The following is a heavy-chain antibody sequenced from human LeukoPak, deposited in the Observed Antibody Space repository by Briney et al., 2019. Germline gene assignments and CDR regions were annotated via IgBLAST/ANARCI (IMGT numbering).Heavy chain of an antibody. D-gene: IGHD3-16*01. CDR2: IDPSGSPI. Sequence: GGSLRLSCEASGFTFSRAGMNWVRQAPGEGLEWISYIDPSGSPIFYADSMKGRFTISRDNAKNSLYLQMSSLRDEDTAVYYCARDGLPYYYYYGMDVWGQGTTVTVSS. CDR3: ARDGLPYYYYYGMDV. CDR1: GFTFSRAG. J-gene: IGHJ6*02. V-gene: IGHV3-48*02.